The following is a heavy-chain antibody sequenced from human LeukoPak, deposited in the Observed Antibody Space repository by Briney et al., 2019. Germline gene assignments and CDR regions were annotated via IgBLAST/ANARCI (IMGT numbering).Heavy chain of an antibody. J-gene: IGHJ4*02. CDR3: TRVRQGSQSDF. CDR1: GDSISSGNYH. Sequence: SETLFPTCSVSGDSISSGNYHWVWIRQPPGKGLECVGSIHHRGNTYYNSSLESRVTISVDMARNQFSLLLRSVTAADTAVYYCTRVRQGSQSDFWGQGTLVTVSS. CDR2: IHHRGNT. V-gene: IGHV4-39*07.